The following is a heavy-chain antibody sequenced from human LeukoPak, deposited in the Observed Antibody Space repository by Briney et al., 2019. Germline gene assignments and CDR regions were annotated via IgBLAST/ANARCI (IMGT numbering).Heavy chain of an antibody. D-gene: IGHD2-2*01. J-gene: IGHJ3*02. Sequence: ASVKVSCKASGYTFTGYYMHWVRQAPGQGLEWMGWINPNSGGTNYAQKSQGRVTMTRDTSISTAYMELSRLRSDDTAVYYCAREGLGQLNAFDIWGQGTMVTVSS. V-gene: IGHV1-2*02. CDR1: GYTFTGYY. CDR2: INPNSGGT. CDR3: AREGLGQLNAFDI.